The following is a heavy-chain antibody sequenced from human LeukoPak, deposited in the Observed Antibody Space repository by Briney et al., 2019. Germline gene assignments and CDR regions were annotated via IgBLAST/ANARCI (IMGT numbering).Heavy chain of an antibody. Sequence: PGGSLRLSCTASGFTFSDYAMSWVRQAPGKGLEWASGISGSGGSIRYADSVKGRFIISRDNSKNTLYLQMNSLRAEDTAVCYCAKGGDGYNYYFDYWGQETLVTVSS. CDR1: GFTFSDYA. D-gene: IGHD5-24*01. J-gene: IGHJ4*02. CDR3: AKGGDGYNYYFDY. V-gene: IGHV3-23*01. CDR2: ISGSGGSI.